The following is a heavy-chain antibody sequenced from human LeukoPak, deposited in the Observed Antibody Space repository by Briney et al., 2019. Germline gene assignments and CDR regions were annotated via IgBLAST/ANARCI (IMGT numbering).Heavy chain of an antibody. CDR2: IYTSGGT. J-gene: IGHJ4*02. CDR1: GGSISSGSYY. Sequence: SETLSLTCTVSGGSISSGSYYWSWIRQPAGKGLEWIGRIYTSGGTNYNPSLKSRVTISVDTSKNQFSLKLSSVTAADTAVYYCASALAYCSGDCYSWYGFFDYWGQGTLVTVSS. D-gene: IGHD2-21*02. CDR3: ASALAYCSGDCYSWYGFFDY. V-gene: IGHV4-61*02.